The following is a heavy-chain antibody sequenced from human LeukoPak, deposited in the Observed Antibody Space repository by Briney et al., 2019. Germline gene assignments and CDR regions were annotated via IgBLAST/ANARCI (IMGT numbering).Heavy chain of an antibody. V-gene: IGHV4-39*07. D-gene: IGHD3-22*01. Sequence: PSETLSLTCTVSGGSISGSSYYWDWIRQPPGKGLEWIGSIYYSGSTYYNPSLKSRVTISVDTSKNQFSLKLSSVTAADTAVYYCARCAKWLSRRTNWFDPWGQGTLVTVSS. CDR2: IYYSGST. CDR1: GGSISGSSYY. J-gene: IGHJ5*02. CDR3: ARCAKWLSRRTNWFDP.